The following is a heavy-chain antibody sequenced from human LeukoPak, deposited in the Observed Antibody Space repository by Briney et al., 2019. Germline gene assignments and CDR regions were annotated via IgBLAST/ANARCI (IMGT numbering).Heavy chain of an antibody. CDR2: IKEDGREK. CDR3: ARGGRPDY. V-gene: IGHV3-7*01. D-gene: IGHD3-10*01. CDR1: GFTFSSYW. Sequence: GGSLRLSCAASGFTFSSYWMSWVRQAPGKGLECVANIKEDGREKYYVDSVKGRFTISRDNARNSLYLQMSSLRAEDTAVYYCARGGRPDYWGQGTLVTVSS. J-gene: IGHJ4*02.